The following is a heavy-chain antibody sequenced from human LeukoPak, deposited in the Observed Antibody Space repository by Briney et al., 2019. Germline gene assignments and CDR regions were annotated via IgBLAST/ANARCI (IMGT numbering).Heavy chain of an antibody. J-gene: IGHJ4*02. CDR3: ARAYYYDSGAYFGY. CDR2: ISGDGGST. D-gene: IGHD3-22*01. Sequence: GGSLRLSCAASGFTFDDYTMHWVRHVPGKGLEWVSLISGDGGSTYYADSVKGRFTISRDNSRSSLYLQMNSLRTEDTALYYCARAYYYDSGAYFGYWGQGTLVTVSS. CDR1: GFTFDDYT. V-gene: IGHV3-43*02.